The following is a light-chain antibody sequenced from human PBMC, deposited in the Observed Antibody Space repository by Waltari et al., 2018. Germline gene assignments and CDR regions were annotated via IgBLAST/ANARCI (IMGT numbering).Light chain of an antibody. CDR1: SIDVGGYNY. CDR2: DVN. V-gene: IGLV2-14*01. CDR3: SSYTVSSSLVI. J-gene: IGLJ2*01. Sequence: QSALTQPASVSGSPGQSIPISCTGTSIDVGGYNYVSWYQQYPGKAPKPMIFDVNSRPSGVSNRFSGSKSGNTASLTISGLQAEDEANYYCSSYTVSSSLVIFGGGTKLTVL.